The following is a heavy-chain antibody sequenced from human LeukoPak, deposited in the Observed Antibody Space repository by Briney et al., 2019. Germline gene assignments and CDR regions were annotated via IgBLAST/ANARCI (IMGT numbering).Heavy chain of an antibody. V-gene: IGHV4-61*02. CDR1: GGSISSGSYY. J-gene: IGHJ5*02. D-gene: IGHD2-2*01. CDR3: ARGPQPVVPALLNWFDP. Sequence: SETLSLTCTVSGGSISSGSYYWSWIRQPAGKGLEWIGRIYTSGSTNYNPSLKSRVTISVDTSKNQFSLKLSSVTAADTAVYYCARGPQPVVPALLNWFDPWGQGTLVTVSS. CDR2: IYTSGST.